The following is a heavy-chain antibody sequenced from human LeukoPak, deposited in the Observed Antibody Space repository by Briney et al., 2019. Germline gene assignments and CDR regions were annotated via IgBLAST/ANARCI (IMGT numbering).Heavy chain of an antibody. J-gene: IGHJ4*02. D-gene: IGHD1-7*01. CDR2: LNYRGRT. V-gene: IGHV4-39*01. CDR3: ARLISGTMLDY. CDR1: GDSITRSGYY. Sequence: SETLPLTCTVSGDSITRSGYYWGWIRQPPGKGLEWIGSLNYRGRTSYSPSLKSRVAISVDTSKNQFSLKLISVTAADTAVYYCARLISGTMLDYWGQGTLVTVSS.